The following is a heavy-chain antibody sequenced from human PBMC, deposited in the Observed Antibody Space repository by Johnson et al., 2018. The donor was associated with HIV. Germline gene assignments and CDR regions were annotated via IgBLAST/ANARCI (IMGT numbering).Heavy chain of an antibody. CDR1: GFTVSSNY. CDR2: IYSGGST. D-gene: IGHD3-22*01. V-gene: IGHV3-66*04. CDR3: VRRFYDSSAFDI. J-gene: IGHJ3*02. Sequence: VQLVESGGGLVQPGGSLRLSCAASGFTVSSNYMSWVRQAPGKGLEWVSVIYSGGSTYYADSVKGRFTISRDNSKNTLFLQMNSLRAEDTAGYYCVRRFYDSSAFDIWGQGTMVTVSS.